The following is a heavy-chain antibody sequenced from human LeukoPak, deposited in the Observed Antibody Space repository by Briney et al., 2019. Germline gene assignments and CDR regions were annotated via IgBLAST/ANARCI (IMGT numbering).Heavy chain of an antibody. J-gene: IGHJ6*02. D-gene: IGHD2-8*01. Sequence: GASVKVSCKASGYTFTGYYMHWVRQAPGQGLEWMGWINPNSGGTNYAQKFQGRVTMTRDTSISTAYMELSSLKSEDTAVYYCAREDVVLVDAVRYYYYGMDVWGQGTTVTVSS. V-gene: IGHV1-2*02. CDR3: AREDVVLVDAVRYYYYGMDV. CDR1: GYTFTGYY. CDR2: INPNSGGT.